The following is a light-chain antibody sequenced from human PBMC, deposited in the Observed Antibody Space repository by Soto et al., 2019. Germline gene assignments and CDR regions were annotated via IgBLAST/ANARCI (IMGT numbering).Light chain of an antibody. Sequence: EIQMTQSPSSLAASVGDRVTITCQASEGINRYLHWYQQKPGKAPTVLIYAASTLQGGVPSRFSGSGSGTYFTLTISTLQPEDFATYYCQQSFASPRTFGQGTKVDIK. J-gene: IGKJ1*01. V-gene: IGKV1-39*01. CDR3: QQSFASPRT. CDR2: AAS. CDR1: EGINRY.